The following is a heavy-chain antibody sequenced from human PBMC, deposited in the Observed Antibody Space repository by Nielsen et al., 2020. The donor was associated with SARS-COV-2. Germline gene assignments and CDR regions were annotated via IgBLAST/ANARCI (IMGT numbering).Heavy chain of an antibody. J-gene: IGHJ6*03. D-gene: IGHD2-2*02. CDR1: GYTFTGYY. V-gene: IGHV1-2*02. CDR3: ARVVTCSSTSCYIGYYYYYYMDV. CDR2: INPNSGGT. Sequence: ASVKVSCKASGYTFTGYYMHWVRQAPGQGLEWMGWINPNSGGTNYAQKLQGRVTMTTDTSTSTAYMELRSLRSDDTAVYYCARVVTCSSTSCYIGYYYYYYMDVWGKGTTVTASS.